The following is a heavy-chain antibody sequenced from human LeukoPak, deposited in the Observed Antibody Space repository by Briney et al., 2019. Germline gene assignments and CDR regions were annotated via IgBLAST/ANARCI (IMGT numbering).Heavy chain of an antibody. J-gene: IGHJ4*02. D-gene: IGHD6-19*01. CDR2: IYYSGST. V-gene: IGHV4-59*12. Sequence: SETLSLTCTVSDYSISTGYYWSWIRRPPGKGLEWIGYIYYSGSTNYNPSLKSRVTISVDTSKNQFSLKLSSVTAADTAVYYCARAHSSGWYWGQGTLVTVSS. CDR1: DYSISTGYY. CDR3: ARAHSSGWY.